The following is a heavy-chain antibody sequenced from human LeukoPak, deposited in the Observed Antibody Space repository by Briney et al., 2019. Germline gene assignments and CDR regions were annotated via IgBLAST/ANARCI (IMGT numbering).Heavy chain of an antibody. CDR2: ISYDGSNK. J-gene: IGHJ4*02. CDR3: AGNSGSRGLDY. Sequence: GGSLRLSCAASGFTFSSYAMHWVRQAPGKGLEWVAVISYDGSNKYYADSVKGRFTISRDNSKNTLYLQMNSLRAEDTAVYYCAGNSGSRGLDYWGQGTLVTVSS. V-gene: IGHV3-30-3*01. CDR1: GFTFSSYA. D-gene: IGHD1-26*01.